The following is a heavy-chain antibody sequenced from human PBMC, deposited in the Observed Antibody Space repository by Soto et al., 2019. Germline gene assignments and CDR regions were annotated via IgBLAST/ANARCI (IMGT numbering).Heavy chain of an antibody. V-gene: IGHV3-30-3*01. J-gene: IGHJ4*02. CDR3: ARAAQTGVYCGGDCYPYYFDY. D-gene: IGHD2-21*02. CDR2: ISYDGSNK. CDR1: GFTFSSFA. Sequence: GGSLRLSCAASGFTFSSFAMHWVRQAPGKGLEWVAVISYDGSNKYYADSVKGRFTISRDNSKNTLYLQMNSLRAEDTAVYYCARAAQTGVYCGGDCYPYYFDYWGQGTLVTASS.